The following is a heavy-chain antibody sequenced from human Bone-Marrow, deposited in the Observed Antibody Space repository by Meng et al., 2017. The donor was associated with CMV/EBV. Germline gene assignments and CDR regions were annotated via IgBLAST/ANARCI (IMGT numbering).Heavy chain of an antibody. Sequence: GGSLRLSCAASGSTFSDYYMSWIRQAPGKGLEWVSYISSSGSTIYYADSVKGRFTISRDNAKNSLYLQMNSLRAEDTAVYYCAREEWELLRYYYYGMDVWGQGTTVTVSS. J-gene: IGHJ6*02. CDR3: AREEWELLRYYYYGMDV. V-gene: IGHV3-11*01. D-gene: IGHD1-26*01. CDR2: ISSSGSTI. CDR1: GSTFSDYY.